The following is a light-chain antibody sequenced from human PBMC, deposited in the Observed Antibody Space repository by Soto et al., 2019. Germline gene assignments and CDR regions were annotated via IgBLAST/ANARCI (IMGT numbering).Light chain of an antibody. J-gene: IGLJ1*01. CDR2: GNN. CDR3: QSYDSSLSGFYV. CDR1: SSNIGADYD. Sequence: QSVLTQPPSVSGAPGQRVTISCTGSSSNIGADYDVNWYQQLPGTAPKLLIYGNNNRPSGVPDRFSGSKSGTSASLAITGLQAEDEDDYHCQSYDSSLSGFYVFGSGTKV. V-gene: IGLV1-40*01.